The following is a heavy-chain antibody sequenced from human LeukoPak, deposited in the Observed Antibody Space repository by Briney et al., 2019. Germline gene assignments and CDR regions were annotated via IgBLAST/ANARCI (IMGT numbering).Heavy chain of an antibody. Sequence: GASVKVSCKASGYTFTGYYMHWVRQAPGQGLEWMGWINPNSGGTNYAQKFQGRVTMTRDTSISTAYMELSRLRSDDTAVYYCARELLLDFGIVGAFSYWGQGTLVTVSS. CDR2: INPNSGGT. CDR1: GYTFTGYY. J-gene: IGHJ4*02. CDR3: ARELLLDFGIVGAFSY. D-gene: IGHD1-26*01. V-gene: IGHV1-2*02.